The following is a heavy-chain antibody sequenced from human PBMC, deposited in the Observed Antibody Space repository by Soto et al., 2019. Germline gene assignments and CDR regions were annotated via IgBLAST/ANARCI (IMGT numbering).Heavy chain of an antibody. CDR1: GFTVSNNY. Sequence: EVQLVESGGGLIQPGGSLRLSCAVSGFTVSNNYMSWVRQAPGKGLEGVSVIYSGGYTAYGDSVKGRFTISRDNSKNTLALQIKSRGPAAPALYYWAAQPGGGGYWGQGTLVTVSS. J-gene: IGHJ4*02. CDR3: AAQPGGGGY. CDR2: IYSGGYT. D-gene: IGHD2-2*01. V-gene: IGHV3-53*01.